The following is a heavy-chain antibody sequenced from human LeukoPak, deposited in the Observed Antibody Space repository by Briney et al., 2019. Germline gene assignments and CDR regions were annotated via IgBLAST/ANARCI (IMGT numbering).Heavy chain of an antibody. V-gene: IGHV3-23*01. D-gene: IGHD1-26*01. J-gene: IGHJ4*02. CDR1: GFTFSNYA. CDR3: AKKWGVGTTTLDYFDY. Sequence: PGGSLRLSCAASGFTFSNYAMSWVRQAPGKGLEWVPGISGSGGSTYYADSVKGRFTISRDNSKNTLYLQTNSLTDEDTAVYYCAKKWGVGTTTLDYFDYWGQGTLVTVSS. CDR2: ISGSGGST.